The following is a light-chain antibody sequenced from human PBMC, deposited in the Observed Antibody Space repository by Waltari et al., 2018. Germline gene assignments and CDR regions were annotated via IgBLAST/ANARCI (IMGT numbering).Light chain of an antibody. CDR3: QQYDISPLT. CDR2: GAS. Sequence: EIVLTESPGTLYLSPGERATRSCTASQTVRTTYLAWYQQKPGQAPTLLIYGASSRATGIPDRFSGSGSGTDFSLTISSLEPEDFAVDYCQQYDISPLTFGGGTKVEIK. J-gene: IGKJ4*01. V-gene: IGKV3-20*01. CDR1: QTVRTTY.